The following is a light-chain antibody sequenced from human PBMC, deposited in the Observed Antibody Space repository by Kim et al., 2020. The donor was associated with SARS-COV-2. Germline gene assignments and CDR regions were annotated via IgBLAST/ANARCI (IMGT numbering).Light chain of an antibody. V-gene: IGKV1-5*03. J-gene: IGKJ1*01. Sequence: YASVGDTVTINCRGSESVQIWLVWYQQIPGKAAKLLIHQASNLQSGVPSRFSGRGSGSEFTLTINSLQSGDFATYYCQQYNTHSTFGQGTKVDIK. CDR3: QQYNTHST. CDR2: QAS. CDR1: ESVQIW.